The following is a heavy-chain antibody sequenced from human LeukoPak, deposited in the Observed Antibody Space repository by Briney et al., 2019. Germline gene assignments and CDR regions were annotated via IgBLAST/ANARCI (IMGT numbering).Heavy chain of an antibody. CDR3: ARNSRYSFDI. J-gene: IGHJ3*02. V-gene: IGHV3-7*04. CDR2: IKSDGSEK. D-gene: IGHD2/OR15-2a*01. Sequence: GGSLRLSCAASGFTFSDYWMGWVRQAPEKGLEWVAHIKSDGSEKYYVDSVRGRFTISRDNAKNSLYMPMNSLRAEDTAVYYCARNSRYSFDIWGPGTMVTVSS. CDR1: GFTFSDYW.